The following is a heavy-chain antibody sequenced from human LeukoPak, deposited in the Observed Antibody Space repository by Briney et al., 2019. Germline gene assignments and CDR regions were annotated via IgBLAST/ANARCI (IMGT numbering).Heavy chain of an antibody. J-gene: IGHJ4*02. CDR1: GFTFDDYG. D-gene: IGHD3-16*02. CDR3: TALVPNYDYVWGSYRYNEK. Sequence: GGSLRLSCAASGFTFDDYGMSWVRQAPGKGLEWVGRIKSKTDGATTDYAAPVKGRFAISRDDSRSTIYLQMNSLKTEDTAVYYCTALVPNYDYVWGSYRYNEKWGQGTLVTVSS. V-gene: IGHV3-15*01. CDR2: IKSKTDGATT.